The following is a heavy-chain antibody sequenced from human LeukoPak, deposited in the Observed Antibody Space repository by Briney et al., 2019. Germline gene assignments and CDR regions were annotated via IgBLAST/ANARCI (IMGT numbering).Heavy chain of an antibody. V-gene: IGHV3-30*18. CDR1: GFTFSSYG. CDR3: AKDSGSRGPNFDY. D-gene: IGHD2-15*01. J-gene: IGHJ4*02. Sequence: GGSLRLSCAASGFTFSSYGMHWVRQAPGKGLEWVAVISYDGSNKYYADSVKGRFTIPRDNSKNTLYLQMNSLRAEDTAVYYCAKDSGSRGPNFDYWGQGTLVTVSS. CDR2: ISYDGSNK.